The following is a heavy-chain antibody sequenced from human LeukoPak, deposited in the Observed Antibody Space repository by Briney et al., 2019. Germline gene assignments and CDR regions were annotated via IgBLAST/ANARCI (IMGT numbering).Heavy chain of an antibody. V-gene: IGHV1-69*04. CDR3: ARGGLPPLWFGEFHIDY. J-gene: IGHJ4*02. CDR1: GGTFSSYA. D-gene: IGHD3-10*01. Sequence: SVKVSCKASGGTFSSYAISWVRQAPGQGLEWMGRIIPILGIANYAQKFQGRVTITADKSTSTAYMELSSLRSEDTAVYYCARGGLPPLWFGEFHIDYWGQGTLVTVSS. CDR2: IIPILGIA.